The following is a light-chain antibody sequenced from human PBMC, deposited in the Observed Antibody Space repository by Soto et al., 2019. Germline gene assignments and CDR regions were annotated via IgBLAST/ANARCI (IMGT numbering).Light chain of an antibody. J-gene: IGKJ3*01. CDR2: GAS. CDR1: QSVGSN. Sequence: ETALTQSPATLSVSPGERAILSCRSSQSVGSNLAWYQQKPGLAPRLLIYGASTRPTGIPARFSGSGSGTEFTLTISSLQSEDFAVYYCQQYDERPPFTFGPGTRVDMK. V-gene: IGKV3-15*01. CDR3: QQYDERPPFT.